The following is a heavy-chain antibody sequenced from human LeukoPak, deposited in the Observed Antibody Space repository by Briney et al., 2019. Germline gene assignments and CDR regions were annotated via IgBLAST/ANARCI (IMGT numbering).Heavy chain of an antibody. V-gene: IGHV3-23*01. Sequence: GGSLRLSCTASRFTFNTYAMTWVRQAPGKGLEWVSVISASGGSTFYADSVKGRFTISRDNSKNTLYLQMTSLRAEDTAVYYCLCLLNSFDYWGQGTLVTVSS. CDR2: ISASGGST. CDR3: LCLLNSFDY. D-gene: IGHD5/OR15-5a*01. CDR1: RFTFNTYA. J-gene: IGHJ4*02.